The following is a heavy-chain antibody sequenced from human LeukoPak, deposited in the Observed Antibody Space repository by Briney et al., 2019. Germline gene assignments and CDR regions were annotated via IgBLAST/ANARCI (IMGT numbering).Heavy chain of an antibody. Sequence: GRSLRLSCAASGFTFSSYGMYWVRQAPGKGLEWVAVIWYDGSNKYYGDSVKGRFTISRDNSKNTVYLQMNSLRAEDTAVYYCARDVDHYFDYWGQGTLVTVSS. CDR3: ARDVDHYFDY. CDR2: IWYDGSNK. CDR1: GFTFSSYG. D-gene: IGHD2-21*01. V-gene: IGHV3-33*08. J-gene: IGHJ4*02.